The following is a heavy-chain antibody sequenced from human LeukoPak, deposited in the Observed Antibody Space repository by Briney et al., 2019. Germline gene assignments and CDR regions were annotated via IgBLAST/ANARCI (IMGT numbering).Heavy chain of an antibody. CDR1: GGSISSGSYY. J-gene: IGHJ6*03. Sequence: SETLSLTCTVSGGSISSGSYYWSWIRQPAGKGLEWIGRIYTSGSTNYNPSLKSRVTISVDTSKNQFSLKLSSVTAADTAVYYCARGIVVVAQLGFYFYYMDVGGEGTTVTISS. CDR3: ARGIVVVAQLGFYFYYMDV. D-gene: IGHD2-15*01. CDR2: IYTSGST. V-gene: IGHV4-61*02.